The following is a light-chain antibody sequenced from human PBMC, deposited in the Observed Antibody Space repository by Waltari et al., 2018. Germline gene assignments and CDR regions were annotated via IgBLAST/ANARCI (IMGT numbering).Light chain of an antibody. CDR2: LAT. V-gene: IGKV2-28*01. J-gene: IGKJ2*01. CDR3: MQARQTPYT. CDR1: TGLLHRNGYNY. Sequence: IVMTQSPLSLPVTPGEPASISCRARTGLLHRNGYNYLDWYLQKPGQSPQLPIYLATTRASGVPDRFSGDASGTQFTLRISRVEAEDVGVYYCMQARQTPYTFGQGTKLEIK.